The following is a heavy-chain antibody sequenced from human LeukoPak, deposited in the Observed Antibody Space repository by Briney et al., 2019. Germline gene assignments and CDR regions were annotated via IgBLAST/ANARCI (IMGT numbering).Heavy chain of an antibody. CDR3: ARGQLLSPYGDYEAPSSFGY. Sequence: ASVKVSCKASGYTFTSYYMHWVRQAPGQGLEWMGIINPSGGSTSCAQKFQGRVTMTRDTSTSTVYMELSSLRSEDTAVYYCARGQLLSPYGDYEAPSSFGYWGQGTLVTVSS. CDR1: GYTFTSYY. D-gene: IGHD4-17*01. J-gene: IGHJ4*02. V-gene: IGHV1-46*01. CDR2: INPSGGST.